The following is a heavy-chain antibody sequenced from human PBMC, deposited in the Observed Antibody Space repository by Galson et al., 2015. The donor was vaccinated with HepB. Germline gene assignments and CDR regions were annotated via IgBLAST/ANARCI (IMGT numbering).Heavy chain of an antibody. V-gene: IGHV3-30-3*01. CDR2: ISYDGSNK. CDR3: AQIVVVVAGDRTLDDGAFDI. CDR1: GFTFSSYA. D-gene: IGHD2-15*01. Sequence: SLRLSCAASGFTFSSYAMSWVRQAPGKGLEWVAVISYDGSNKYYADSVKGRFTISRDNSKNTLYLQMNSLRAEDTAVYYCAQIVVVVAGDRTLDDGAFDIWGQGTMVTVSS. J-gene: IGHJ3*02.